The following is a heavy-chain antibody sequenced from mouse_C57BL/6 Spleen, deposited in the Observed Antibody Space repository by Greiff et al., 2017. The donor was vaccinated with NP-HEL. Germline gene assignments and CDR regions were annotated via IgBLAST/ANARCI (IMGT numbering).Heavy chain of an antibody. CDR1: GYTFTSYW. V-gene: IGHV1-69*01. Sequence: QVQLQQPGAELVMPGASVKLSCKASGYTFTSYWMHWVKQRPGQGLEWIGEIDPSDSYTNYNQKFKGKSTLTVDKSSSTAYMQLSSLTSEDSAVYYCARTEETGKEFAYWGQGTLVTVSA. J-gene: IGHJ3*01. CDR3: ARTEETGKEFAY. D-gene: IGHD4-1*01. CDR2: IDPSDSYT.